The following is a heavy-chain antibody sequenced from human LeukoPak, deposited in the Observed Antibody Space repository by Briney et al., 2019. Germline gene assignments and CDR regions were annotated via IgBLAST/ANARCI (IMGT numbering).Heavy chain of an antibody. CDR2: INHSGST. Sequence: SETLSLTCAVYGGSFSGYYWSWIRQPPGKGLEWIGEINHSGSTNYNPSLKSRVTISVDTSKNQFSLKLSSVTAADTAVYYCARGVSRYFAWLPNYGMDVWGKGTTVTVSS. V-gene: IGHV4-34*01. J-gene: IGHJ6*04. D-gene: IGHD3-9*01. CDR3: ARGVSRYFAWLPNYGMDV. CDR1: GGSFSGYY.